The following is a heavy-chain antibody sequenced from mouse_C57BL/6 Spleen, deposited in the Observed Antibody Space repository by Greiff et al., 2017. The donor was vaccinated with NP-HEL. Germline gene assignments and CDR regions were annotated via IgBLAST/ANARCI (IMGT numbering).Heavy chain of an antibody. CDR3: AKDYGSAWFAY. J-gene: IGHJ3*01. CDR2: IDPNSGGT. D-gene: IGHD2-4*01. V-gene: IGHV1-72*01. Sequence: QVQLKQPGAELVKPGASVKLSCKASGYTFTSYWMHWVKQRPGRGLEWIGRIDPNSGGTKYNEKFKSKATLTVDKPSSTAYMQRSSRTSEDSAVYYCAKDYGSAWFAYWGQGTLVTVSA. CDR1: GYTFTSYW.